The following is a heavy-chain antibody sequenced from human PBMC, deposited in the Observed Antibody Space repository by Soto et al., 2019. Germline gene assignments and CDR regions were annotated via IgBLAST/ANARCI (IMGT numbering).Heavy chain of an antibody. CDR2: IIPILGIA. CDR1: GGTFSSYT. D-gene: IGHD3-10*01. Sequence: QVQLVQSGAEVKKPGSSVKVSCKASGGTFSSYTISWVRQAPGQGLEWMGRIIPILGIANYAQKFQGRVTITADESTSTAYMELSSLRSEDTAVYYCARDNVVRGVIIPYDYWGQGTLVTVSS. V-gene: IGHV1-69*08. CDR3: ARDNVVRGVIIPYDY. J-gene: IGHJ4*02.